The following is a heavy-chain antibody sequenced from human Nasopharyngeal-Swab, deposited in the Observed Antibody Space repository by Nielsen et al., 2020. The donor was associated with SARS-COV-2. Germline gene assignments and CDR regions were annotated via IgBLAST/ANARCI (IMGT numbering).Heavy chain of an antibody. CDR3: ARHDTIFGVVRVFDY. J-gene: IGHJ4*02. D-gene: IGHD3-3*01. CDR1: GGSISSSSYY. CDR2: IYYSGST. V-gene: IGHV4-39*01. Sequence: GSLRLSCTVSGGSISSSSYYWGWIRQPPGKGLEWIGSIYYSGSTYNNPSLKSRVTISVDTSNNQFSLKLSSVTAADTAVYYCARHDTIFGVVRVFDYWGQGTLVTVSS.